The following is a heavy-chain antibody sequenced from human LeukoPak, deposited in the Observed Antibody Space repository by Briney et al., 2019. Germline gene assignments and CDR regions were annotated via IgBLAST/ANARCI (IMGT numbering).Heavy chain of an antibody. V-gene: IGHV3-23*01. CDR3: AKGKRITMIVVVTSFDY. CDR2: ISGSGGST. J-gene: IGHJ4*02. CDR1: GFTFSSYA. Sequence: GASLRLSCAASGFTFSSYAMSWVRQAPGKGLEWVSAISGSGGSTYHADSVKGRFTISRDNSKNTLYLQMNSLRAEDTAVYYCAKGKRITMIVVVTSFDYWGQGTLVTVSS. D-gene: IGHD3-22*01.